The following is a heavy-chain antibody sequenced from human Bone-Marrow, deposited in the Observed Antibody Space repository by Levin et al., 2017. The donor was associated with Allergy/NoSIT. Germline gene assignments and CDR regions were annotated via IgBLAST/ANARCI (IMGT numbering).Heavy chain of an antibody. V-gene: IGHV3-30*18. CDR2: ISYDGSNK. CDR3: AKDRDNNWNWDYYYYGMDV. D-gene: IGHD1-7*01. J-gene: IGHJ6*02. CDR1: GFTFSSYG. Sequence: GESLKISCAASGFTFSSYGMHWVRQAPGKGLEWVAVISYDGSNKYYADSVKGRFTISRDNSKNTLYLQMNSLRAEDTAVYYCAKDRDNNWNWDYYYYGMDVWGQGTTVTVSS.